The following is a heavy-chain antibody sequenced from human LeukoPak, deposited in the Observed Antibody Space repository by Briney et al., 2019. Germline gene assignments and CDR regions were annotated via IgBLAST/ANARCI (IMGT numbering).Heavy chain of an antibody. CDR3: ARSPTQRLRFLEWLLDNWFDP. V-gene: IGHV1-8*01. J-gene: IGHJ5*02. D-gene: IGHD3-3*01. CDR1: GYTFTSYD. CDR2: MNPNSGNT. Sequence: ASVKVSCKASGYTFTSYDINWVRQATGQGLEWMGWMNPNSGNTGYAQKFQGRVTMTRNTSISTAYMELSSLRSEDTAVYYCARSPTQRLRFLEWLLDNWFDPWGQGTLVTVSS.